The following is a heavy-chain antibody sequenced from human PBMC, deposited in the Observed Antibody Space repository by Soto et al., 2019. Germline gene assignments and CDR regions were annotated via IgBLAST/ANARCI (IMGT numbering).Heavy chain of an antibody. CDR1: GGSISSGDYY. J-gene: IGHJ6*02. D-gene: IGHD2-2*01. CDR3: ARETGVLVPAATGSGVCGMDV. CDR2: IYYSGST. Sequence: SETLSLTCTVSGGSISSGDYYWSWIRQPPGKGLEWIGYIYYSGSTYYNPSLKSRVTISVDTSKNQFSLKLSSVTAADTAVYYCARETGVLVPAATGSGVCGMDVWGQGTTVTVSS. V-gene: IGHV4-30-4*01.